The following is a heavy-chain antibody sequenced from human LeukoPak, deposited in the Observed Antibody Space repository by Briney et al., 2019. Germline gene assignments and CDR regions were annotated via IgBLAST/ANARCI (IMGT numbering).Heavy chain of an antibody. D-gene: IGHD1-26*01. CDR2: INPSGGST. V-gene: IGHV1-46*03. J-gene: IGHJ1*01. Sequence: ASVKVSCKASGYTFTSYYMHWVRQAPGQGLEWMGIINPSGGSTSYAQKFQGRVTMTRDTSTSTVYMELSSLRSEDTAVYYCARDVGASGGSYAEYFQHWGQGTLVTVSS. CDR1: GYTFTSYY. CDR3: ARDVGASGGSYAEYFQH.